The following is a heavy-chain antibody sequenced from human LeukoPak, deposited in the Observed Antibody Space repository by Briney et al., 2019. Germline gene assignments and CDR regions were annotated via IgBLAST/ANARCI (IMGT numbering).Heavy chain of an antibody. J-gene: IGHJ4*02. CDR1: GGSISDYY. D-gene: IGHD2-15*01. CDR3: AREGWFPY. CDR2: IYYSGNT. V-gene: IGHV4-59*12. Sequence: PSETLSLTCTVSGGSISDYYWHWIRQPPGKGLEWIGYIYYSGNTNYNSSLKSRATISIHTSKNQFSLKLSSVTAADTAVYYCAREGWFPYWGQGTLVTVSS.